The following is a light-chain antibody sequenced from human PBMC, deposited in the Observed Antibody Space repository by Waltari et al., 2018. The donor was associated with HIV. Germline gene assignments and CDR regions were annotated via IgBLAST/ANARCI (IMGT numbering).Light chain of an antibody. Sequence: QSVLTQPPSISGAPGQRITVPCSGTSSKIWAGYDVHWHQQLPGTAPKLLLYKNKNRPSGVPDRFSASKSDASASLAITGLQAADEGDYFCQSYDTSLSAWVFGGGTRLTVL. CDR1: SSKIWAGYD. CDR3: QSYDTSLSAWV. J-gene: IGLJ2*01. V-gene: IGLV1-40*03. CDR2: KNK.